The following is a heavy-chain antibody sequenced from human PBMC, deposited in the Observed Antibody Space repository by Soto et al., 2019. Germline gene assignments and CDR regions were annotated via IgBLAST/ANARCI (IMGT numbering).Heavy chain of an antibody. CDR3: ARVRYNWNDFDY. Sequence: GWSLRLSCSASVFTVSSNYMSWCRQAPGKGLEWVSVIYSGGSTYYADSVKGRFTISRDNSKNTLYLQMNSLRAEDTAVYYCARVRYNWNDFDYWGQGTLVTVSS. J-gene: IGHJ4*02. CDR1: VFTVSSNY. V-gene: IGHV3-53*01. CDR2: IYSGGST. D-gene: IGHD1-1*01.